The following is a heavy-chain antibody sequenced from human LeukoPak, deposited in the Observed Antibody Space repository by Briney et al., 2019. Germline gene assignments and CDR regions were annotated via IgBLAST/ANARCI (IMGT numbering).Heavy chain of an antibody. CDR3: ARGGIAAAPHYYGMDV. CDR1: GGSISSYY. Sequence: SETLSLTCTVSGGSISSYYWSWIRQPAGKGLEWIGLIYTSGSTNYNPSLKSRLTMSVDTSKNQFSLKLSSVTAADTAVYYCARGGIAAAPHYYGMDVWGQGTTVTVSS. V-gene: IGHV4-4*07. J-gene: IGHJ6*02. D-gene: IGHD6-13*01. CDR2: IYTSGST.